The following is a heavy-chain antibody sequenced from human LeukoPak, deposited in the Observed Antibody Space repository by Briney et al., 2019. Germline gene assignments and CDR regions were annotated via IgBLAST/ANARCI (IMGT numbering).Heavy chain of an antibody. D-gene: IGHD2-2*01. CDR1: GFTFSSYG. CDR2: IWYDGSNK. V-gene: IGHV3-30*02. J-gene: IGHJ5*02. Sequence: QSGGSLRLSCAASGFTFSSYGMHWVRQAPGKGLEWVAVIWYDGSNKYYADSVKGRFTISRDNSKNTLYLQMNSLRAEDTAVYYCAKGPTYQPSNWFDPWGPGTLVTVSS. CDR3: AKGPTYQPSNWFDP.